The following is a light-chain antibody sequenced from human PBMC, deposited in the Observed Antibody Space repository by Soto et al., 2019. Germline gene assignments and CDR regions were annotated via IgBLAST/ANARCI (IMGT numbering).Light chain of an antibody. CDR1: QSVSGN. V-gene: IGKV3D-15*01. Sequence: EIVMTQSPVTLSVSPGERATLSCRASQSVSGNLAWYQQKPGQAPRLLIYGASSRATGIPDRFSGSGSGTDFTLTISGLEPANLGVYYCQQRHNWPITFGQGTRLEI. CDR3: QQRHNWPIT. CDR2: GAS. J-gene: IGKJ5*01.